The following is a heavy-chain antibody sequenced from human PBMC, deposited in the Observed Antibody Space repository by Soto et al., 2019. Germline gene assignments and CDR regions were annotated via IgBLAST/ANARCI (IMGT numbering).Heavy chain of an antibody. J-gene: IGHJ3*02. CDR1: GFSLSTSGVG. CDR2: IYWDDDK. D-gene: IGHD4-17*01. V-gene: IGHV2-5*02. CDR3: AHRQLIPTHLFDYGDYANAFDI. Sequence: SGPTLVNPTQTLTLTCTFSGFSLSTSGVGVGWIRQPPGKALEWLALIYWDDDKRYSPSLKSRLTITKDTSKNQVVLTMTNMDPVDTATYYCAHRQLIPTHLFDYGDYANAFDIWGQGTMVTVSS.